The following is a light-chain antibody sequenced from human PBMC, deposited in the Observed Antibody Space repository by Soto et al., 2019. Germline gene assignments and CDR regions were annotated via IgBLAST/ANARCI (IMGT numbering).Light chain of an antibody. Sequence: EIVLTQSPGTLSLSPGERATLSCRASQSVSSSYLAWYQQKPGQAPRLLIYGASSRATGIPDRFSGSGSGTYFTLTISRLEPEDFAVYYCQHFRSSPRWTFGQGTKVEIK. CDR3: QHFRSSPRWT. J-gene: IGKJ1*01. CDR1: QSVSSSY. CDR2: GAS. V-gene: IGKV3-20*01.